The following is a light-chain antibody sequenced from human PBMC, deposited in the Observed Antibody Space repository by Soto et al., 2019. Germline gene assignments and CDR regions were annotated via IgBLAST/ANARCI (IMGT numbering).Light chain of an antibody. CDR3: ATWDDSLSGVF. Sequence: QSVLTQPPSASGTPGQRVTISCSGSSSNIETNDIYWHQQLPGSAPKLLIYSNDQRTSGVPDRFSASKSVTSASLAISGLRSEDEAEYFCATWDDSLSGVFFGGGTQLTVL. CDR1: SSNIETND. V-gene: IGLV1-47*02. J-gene: IGLJ2*01. CDR2: SND.